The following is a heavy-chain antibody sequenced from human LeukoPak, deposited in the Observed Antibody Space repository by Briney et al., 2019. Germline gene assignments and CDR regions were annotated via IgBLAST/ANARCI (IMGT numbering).Heavy chain of an antibody. J-gene: IGHJ4*02. Sequence: PSETLSLTCTVSGYSISSGYYWAWIRQPPGKGLEWIGSIYHSGSTYYNPSLKSRVTISVDTSKNQFSLKLTSVTAADTAVYYCARDVKVIDYYDSSGYDYWGQGTLVTVSS. CDR3: ARDVKVIDYYDSSGYDY. V-gene: IGHV4-38-2*02. CDR2: IYHSGST. CDR1: GYSISSGYY. D-gene: IGHD3-22*01.